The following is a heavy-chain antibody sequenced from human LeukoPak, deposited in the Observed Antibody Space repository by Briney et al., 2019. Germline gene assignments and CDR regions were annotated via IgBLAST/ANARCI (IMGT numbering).Heavy chain of an antibody. CDR3: ATSRDYYDSSGYYPYYFDY. J-gene: IGHJ4*02. Sequence: GGSLRLSCAASGFTFSSYSMNWVRQAPGKGLEWVAVISYDGSNKYYADSVKGRFTISRDNSKNTLYLQMNSLRAEDTAVYYCATSRDYYDSSGYYPYYFDYWGQGTLVTVSS. V-gene: IGHV3-30*03. CDR2: ISYDGSNK. D-gene: IGHD3-22*01. CDR1: GFTFSSYS.